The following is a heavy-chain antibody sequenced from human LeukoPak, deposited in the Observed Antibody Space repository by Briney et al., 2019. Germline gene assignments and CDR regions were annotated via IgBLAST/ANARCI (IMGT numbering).Heavy chain of an antibody. CDR3: ARQLGSGWYRASLGYFDL. D-gene: IGHD6-19*01. V-gene: IGHV4-39*01. Sequence: SETLSLTCTVSGGSISSSSYYWGWIRQPPGKGLEWIGSIYYSGSTYYNPSLQSRVTISVDTSKNQFSLKLSSVTAADTAVYYCARQLGSGWYRASLGYFDLWGGGTLVTVSS. CDR2: IYYSGST. CDR1: GGSISSSSYY. J-gene: IGHJ2*01.